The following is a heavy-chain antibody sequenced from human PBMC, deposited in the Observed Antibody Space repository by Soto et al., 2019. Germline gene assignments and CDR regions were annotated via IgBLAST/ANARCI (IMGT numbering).Heavy chain of an antibody. CDR2: IIPILGIA. J-gene: IGHJ4*02. CDR3: ARDLQNCSGGSCYSSGPY. Sequence: QVQLVQSGAEVKKPGSSVKVSCKASGGTFSSYTISWVRQAPGQGLEWMGRIIPILGIANYAQKFQGRVTITADKYTSTAYRELSSLRSEDTAVYYCARDLQNCSGGSCYSSGPYWGQGTLVTVSS. V-gene: IGHV1-69*08. D-gene: IGHD2-15*01. CDR1: GGTFSSYT.